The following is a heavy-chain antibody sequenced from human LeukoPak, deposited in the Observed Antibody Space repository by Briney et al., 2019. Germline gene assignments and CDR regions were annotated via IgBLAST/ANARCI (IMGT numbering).Heavy chain of an antibody. J-gene: IGHJ4*02. CDR3: AKSIRPFDYGSLPLG. CDR2: ISYDGSNK. V-gene: IGHV3-30-3*02. CDR1: GFTFSSYA. Sequence: GGSLRLSCAASGFTFSSYAMSWVRQAPGKGLEWVAVISYDGSNKYYADSVKGRFTISRDNSKNTLYLQMNSLRAEDTAVYYCAKSIRPFDYGSLPLGWGQGTLVTVSS. D-gene: IGHD4-17*01.